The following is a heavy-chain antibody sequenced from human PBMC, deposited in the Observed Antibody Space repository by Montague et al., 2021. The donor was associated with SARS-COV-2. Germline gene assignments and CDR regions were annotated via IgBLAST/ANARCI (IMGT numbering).Heavy chain of an antibody. CDR3: AKRSSYLLDT. V-gene: IGHV4-4*02. Sequence: SETLSLTCAVSGASIRTTNFWSWVRQPPGKGLEWIGEIYHSGTTNYSPSLKNRVTISVDESKNQFSLKLTSAAAADTAVYFCAKRSSYLLDTWGQGALVTVSS. CDR2: IYHSGTT. CDR1: GASIRTTNF. J-gene: IGHJ5*02. D-gene: IGHD3-3*01.